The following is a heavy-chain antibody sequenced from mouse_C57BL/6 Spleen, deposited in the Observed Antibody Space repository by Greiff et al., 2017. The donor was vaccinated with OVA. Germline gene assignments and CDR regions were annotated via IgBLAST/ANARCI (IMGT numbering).Heavy chain of an antibody. CDR1: GYAFSSSW. D-gene: IGHD2-5*01. V-gene: IGHV1-82*01. Sequence: VMLVESGPELVKPGASVKISCKASGYAFSSSWMNWVKQRPGKGLEWIGRIYPGDGDTNYNGKFKGKATLTADKSSSTAYMQLSSLTSEDSAVYFCARGVYYSNWDYYAMDYWGQGTSVTVSS. CDR3: ARGVYYSNWDYYAMDY. CDR2: IYPGDGDT. J-gene: IGHJ4*01.